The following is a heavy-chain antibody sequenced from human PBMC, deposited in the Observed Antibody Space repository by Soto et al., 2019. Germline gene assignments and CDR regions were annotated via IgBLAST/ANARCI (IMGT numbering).Heavy chain of an antibody. CDR2: IYYSGST. Sequence: SETLSLTCTVSGGSISSYYWSWIRQPPGKGLEWIGYIYYSGSTNYNPSLKSRVTISVDTSKNQFSLKLSSVTAADTAVYYCARVGVTRLEYYYYGMGVWGQGTTVTVSS. D-gene: IGHD1-26*01. J-gene: IGHJ6*02. CDR3: ARVGVTRLEYYYYGMGV. V-gene: IGHV4-59*01. CDR1: GGSISSYY.